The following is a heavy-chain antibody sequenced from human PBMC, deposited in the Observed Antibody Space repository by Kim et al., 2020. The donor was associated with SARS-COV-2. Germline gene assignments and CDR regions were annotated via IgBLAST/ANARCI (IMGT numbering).Heavy chain of an antibody. D-gene: IGHD3-22*01. CDR3: TTDDYDGFEY. CDR2: IKSKTDGGTT. CDR1: GFTFSNAW. V-gene: IGHV3-15*01. Sequence: GGSLRLSCAASGFTFSNAWMSWVRQAPGKGLEWDGRIKSKTDGGTTDYAAPVKGRFTISRDDSKNTLYLQMNSLKTEDTAVHYCTTDDYDGFEYWGQGTL. J-gene: IGHJ4*02.